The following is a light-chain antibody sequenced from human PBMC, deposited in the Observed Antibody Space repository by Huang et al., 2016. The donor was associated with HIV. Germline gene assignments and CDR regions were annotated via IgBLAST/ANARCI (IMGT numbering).Light chain of an antibody. CDR1: QSVSNN. Sequence: EIVMTQSPATLSLSPVERATLSCRASQSVSNNLAWYQQKPGQAPRLLIYDASTRATGIPAKFRGSGSGTEFILTISSLQSEDFAVYFCQQYNDWPNTFGPGTKLESK. J-gene: IGKJ3*01. V-gene: IGKV3-15*01. CDR3: QQYNDWPNT. CDR2: DAS.